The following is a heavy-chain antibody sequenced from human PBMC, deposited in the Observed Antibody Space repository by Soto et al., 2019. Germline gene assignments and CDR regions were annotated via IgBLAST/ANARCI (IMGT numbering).Heavy chain of an antibody. V-gene: IGHV4-59*01. CDR2: IYYSGST. CDR3: ARDRSIAAAGTFWFDP. Sequence: KPSETLSLTCTASGGSISSYYWSWIRQPPGKGLEWIGYIYYSGSTNYNPSLKSRVTISVDTSKNQFSLKLSSVTAADTAVYYCARDRSIAAAGTFWFDPWGQGTLVTVSS. J-gene: IGHJ5*02. D-gene: IGHD6-13*01. CDR1: GGSISSYY.